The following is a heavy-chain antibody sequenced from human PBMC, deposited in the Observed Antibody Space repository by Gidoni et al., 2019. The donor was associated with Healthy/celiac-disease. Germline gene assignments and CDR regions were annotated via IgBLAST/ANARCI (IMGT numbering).Heavy chain of an antibody. CDR2: ISGSGGST. Sequence: EVQLLESGGGLVQPGGSLRLSCAASGFTFSSYAMGWVRQAPGKGLEWVSAISGSGGSTYYADSVKGRFTISRDNSKNTLYLQMNSLRAEDTAVYYCAKEGLWFGELLEGFDYWGQGTLVTVSS. CDR3: AKEGLWFGELLEGFDY. D-gene: IGHD3-10*01. CDR1: GFTFSSYA. J-gene: IGHJ4*02. V-gene: IGHV3-23*01.